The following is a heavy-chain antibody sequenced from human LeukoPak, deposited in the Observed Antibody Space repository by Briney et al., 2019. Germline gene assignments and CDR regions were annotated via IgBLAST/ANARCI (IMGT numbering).Heavy chain of an antibody. CDR2: ISSSSSYI. CDR3: ARERREFDY. V-gene: IGHV3-21*01. CDR1: GFTFSSYT. Sequence: GGSLRLSCAASGFTFSSYTMNWVRQAPGQGLEWVSSISSSSSYIYHADSMKGRFTISRDNAKNSLYLQMNSLRAEDTAVYYCARERREFDYWGQGTLVTVSS. J-gene: IGHJ4*02.